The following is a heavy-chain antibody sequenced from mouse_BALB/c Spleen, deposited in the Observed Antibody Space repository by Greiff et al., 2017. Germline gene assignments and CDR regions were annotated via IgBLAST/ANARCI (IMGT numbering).Heavy chain of an antibody. D-gene: IGHD3-3*01. CDR1: GFTFSDYG. V-gene: IGHV5-15*02. CDR3: ARRGTGRYFDV. J-gene: IGHJ1*01. CDR2: ISNLAYSI. Sequence: VMLVESGGGLVQPGGSRKLSCAASGFTFSDYGMAWVRQAPGKGPEWVAFISNLAYSIYYADTVTGRFTISRENAKNTLYLEMSSLRSEDTAMYYCARRGTGRYFDVWGAGTTVTVSS.